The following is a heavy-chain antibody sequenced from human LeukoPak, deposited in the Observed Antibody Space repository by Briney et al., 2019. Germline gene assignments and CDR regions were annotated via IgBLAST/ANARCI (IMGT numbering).Heavy chain of an antibody. V-gene: IGHV1-46*01. Sequence: ASVRVSCKASGYTFTSYYIHWVRQAPGQGLEWMGIINPSGGSTSCAQMFKGRVIMTRDTSTSTVYMELNSLRSEDTAVYYCARAWIAVTGTSLDFWGQGTLVTASP. J-gene: IGHJ4*02. CDR1: GYTFTSYY. CDR2: INPSGGST. D-gene: IGHD6-19*01. CDR3: ARAWIAVTGTSLDF.